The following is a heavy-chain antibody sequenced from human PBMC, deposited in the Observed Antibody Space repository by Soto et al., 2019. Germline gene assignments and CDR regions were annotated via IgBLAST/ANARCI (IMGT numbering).Heavy chain of an antibody. CDR3: ASHIPVAVPYYYYGMDV. CDR2: ISSSSSTI. J-gene: IGHJ6*02. D-gene: IGHD2-15*01. CDR1: GFTFSSYS. V-gene: IGHV3-48*02. Sequence: PGGSLRLSCAASGFTFSSYSMNWVRQAPGKGLEWVSYISSSSSTIYYADSVKGRFTISRDNAKNSLYLQMNSLRDEDTAVYYCASHIPVAVPYYYYGMDVWGQGTTVTVSS.